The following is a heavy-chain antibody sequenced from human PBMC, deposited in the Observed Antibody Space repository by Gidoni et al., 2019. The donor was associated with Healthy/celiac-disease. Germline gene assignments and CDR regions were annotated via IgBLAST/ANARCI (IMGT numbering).Heavy chain of an antibody. CDR2: IWYDGSNK. V-gene: IGHV3-33*01. J-gene: IGHJ6*02. CDR1: GFSVSSYG. Sequence: QVQLVESGGGVVQHGRSLRLSCAAPGFSVSSYGMHWVRQAPGKGLEWVAVIWYDGSNKYYADSVKGRFTISRDNSKNTLYLQMNSLRAEDTAVYYCARDPRYTVGATNYGMDVWGQGTTVTVSS. D-gene: IGHD1-26*01. CDR3: ARDPRYTVGATNYGMDV.